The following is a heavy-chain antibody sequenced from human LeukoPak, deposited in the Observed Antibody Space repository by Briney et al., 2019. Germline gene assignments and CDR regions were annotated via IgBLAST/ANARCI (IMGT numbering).Heavy chain of an antibody. CDR1: GGSISSYY. J-gene: IGHJ3*02. V-gene: IGHV4-4*07. CDR2: IYTSGSP. Sequence: SETLSLTCTVSGGSISSYYWSWIRQPAGKGLEWIGRIYTSGSPYYNPSLTSRATISVDTSRNQVSLKLTSVTAADTAVYYCARGPSGLRSPFNTWGQGTTVTVSS. D-gene: IGHD5-12*01. CDR3: ARGPSGLRSPFNT.